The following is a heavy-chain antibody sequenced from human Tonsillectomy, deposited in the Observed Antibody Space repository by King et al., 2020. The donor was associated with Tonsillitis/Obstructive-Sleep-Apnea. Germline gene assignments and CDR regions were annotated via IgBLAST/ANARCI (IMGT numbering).Heavy chain of an antibody. CDR2: INPSGGST. V-gene: IGHV1-46*01. CDR1: GYTFTSYY. D-gene: IGHD2-2*01. Sequence: VQLVESGAEVKKPGASVKVSCKASGYTFTSYYMHWVRQAPGQGLEWMGIINPSGGSTKYTQNFQGRVTMTRDTSTTTVYMELSSLRSEETAEYYCARGDVVGGSAAISLDYWGQGTLVTVSS. J-gene: IGHJ4*02. CDR3: ARGDVVGGSAAISLDY.